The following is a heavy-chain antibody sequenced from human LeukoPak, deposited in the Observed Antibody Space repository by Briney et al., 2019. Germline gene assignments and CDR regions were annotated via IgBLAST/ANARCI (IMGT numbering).Heavy chain of an antibody. CDR3: ARDSSGYYSTH. D-gene: IGHD3-22*01. J-gene: IGHJ4*02. V-gene: IGHV3-21*01. CDR2: ISSSSSYI. Sequence: PGGSLRLSCAASGFTFSSYSMNWVRQAPGKGLEWVSSISSSSSYIYYADSVKGRFTISRDNAKNPLYLQMNSLRAEDTAVYYCARDSSGYYSTHWGQGTLVTVSS. CDR1: GFTFSSYS.